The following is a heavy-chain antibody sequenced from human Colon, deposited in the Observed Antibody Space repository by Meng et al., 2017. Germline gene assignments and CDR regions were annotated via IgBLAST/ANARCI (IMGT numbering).Heavy chain of an antibody. Sequence: QLQAPGPGIVQPSGTLSLACAVSGDSIGNSKWWSWLRQSPGKGLEWIGEISNSGKTVYSPSLKSRVNVSLDTSKNQFSLNVRSVTAADTAVYYCARDYWGSLDFWGQGILVTVSS. CDR1: GDSIGNSKW. V-gene: IGHV4-4*02. CDR3: ARDYWGSLDF. D-gene: IGHD3-16*01. J-gene: IGHJ4*02. CDR2: ISNSGKT.